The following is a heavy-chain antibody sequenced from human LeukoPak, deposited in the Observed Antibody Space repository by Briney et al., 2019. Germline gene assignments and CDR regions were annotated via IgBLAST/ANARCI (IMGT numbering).Heavy chain of an antibody. V-gene: IGHV4-61*08. CDR2: T. J-gene: IGHJ5*02. D-gene: IGHD2-2*01. CDR1: GGSLTDGDYY. Sequence: SETLSLTCTVSGGSLTDGDYYWGWVRQPPGTGLQWIATTYEGASLKSRVTISLDTSKNQFFLRLTSVTAADTAVYYCAREAAQLNWFDPWGQGTLVTVSS. CDR3: AREAAQLNWFDP.